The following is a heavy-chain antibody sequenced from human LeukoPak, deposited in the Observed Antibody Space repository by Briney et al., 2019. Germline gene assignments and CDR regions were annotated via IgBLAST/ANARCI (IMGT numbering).Heavy chain of an antibody. CDR1: GFTFSNYY. V-gene: IGHV3-74*01. D-gene: IGHD1-26*01. CDR2: ITGDGSST. J-gene: IGHJ4*02. CDR3: ARDLREADIFEY. Sequence: GGSLRLSCAASGFTFSNYYMHWVRQAPGKGLVWVSRITGDGSSTTYADSVKGRFTISRDNAKNTLYLQMNSLRAEDTAVYYCARDLREADIFEYWGQGIVVTVSS.